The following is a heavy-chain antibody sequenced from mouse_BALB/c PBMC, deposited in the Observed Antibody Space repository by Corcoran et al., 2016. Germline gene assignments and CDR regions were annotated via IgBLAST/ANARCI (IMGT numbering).Heavy chain of an antibody. CDR2: INTYTGEP. CDR1: GYTFTNYG. D-gene: IGHD1-1*01. Sequence: QIQLVQSGPELKKPGETVKISCKASGYTFTNYGMNWVKQAPGKGLKWMGWINTYTGEPTYADDFKGRFAFSLETSASTAYLQINNLKNEDTATYFWARGDYGSSYFDYWGQGTTLTVSS. V-gene: IGHV9-3-1*01. CDR3: ARGDYGSSYFDY. J-gene: IGHJ2*01.